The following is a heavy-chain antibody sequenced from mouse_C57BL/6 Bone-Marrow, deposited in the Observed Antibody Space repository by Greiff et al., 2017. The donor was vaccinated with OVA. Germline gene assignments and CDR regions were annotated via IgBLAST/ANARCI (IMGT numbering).Heavy chain of an antibody. CDR1: GYTFTDYE. CDR2: IDPETGGT. Sequence: VQLQQSGAELVRPGASVTLSCKASGYTFTDYEMHWVKQTPVHGLEWIGAIDPETGGTAYNQKFKGKAILTADKSSSTAYMELRSLTSEDSAVYYCTREGYYGYGAMDYWGQGTSVPVSS. V-gene: IGHV1-15*01. D-gene: IGHD2-2*01. J-gene: IGHJ4*01. CDR3: TREGYYGYGAMDY.